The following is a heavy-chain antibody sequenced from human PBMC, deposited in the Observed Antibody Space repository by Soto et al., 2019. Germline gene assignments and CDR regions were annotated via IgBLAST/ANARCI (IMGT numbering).Heavy chain of an antibody. CDR1: GGSISSGGYY. J-gene: IGHJ3*02. Sequence: SETLSLTCTVSGGSISSGGYYWSWIRQHPGKGLEWIGYIYYSGSTYYNPSLKSRVTISVDTSKNQFSLKLSSVTAADTAVYYCARDLLSRQLRASFWGDAFDIWGQGTMVTVSS. CDR3: ARDLLSRQLRASFWGDAFDI. D-gene: IGHD3-16*01. V-gene: IGHV4-31*03. CDR2: IYYSGST.